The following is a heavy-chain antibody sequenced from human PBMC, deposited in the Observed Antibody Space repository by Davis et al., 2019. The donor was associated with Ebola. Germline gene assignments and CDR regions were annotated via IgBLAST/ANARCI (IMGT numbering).Heavy chain of an antibody. J-gene: IGHJ6*02. D-gene: IGHD2-2*01. CDR3: ASMGTSCPICGMDV. CDR1: EFTFSSYW. CDR2: INDDGSGT. V-gene: IGHV3-74*01. Sequence: PGGSLRLSCTASEFTFSSYWMIWVRQAPGKGLVWVSRINDDGSGTTYADSVKGRFTISRDNAKNTLYLQLNSLRADDTAVYYCASMGTSCPICGMDVWGQGTTVTVSS.